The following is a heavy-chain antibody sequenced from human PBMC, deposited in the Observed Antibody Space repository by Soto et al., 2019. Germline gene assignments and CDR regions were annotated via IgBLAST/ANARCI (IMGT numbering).Heavy chain of an antibody. CDR3: ARDRAGYSSPFVY. V-gene: IGHV1-69*01. D-gene: IGHD2-2*03. J-gene: IGHJ4*02. CDR2: IMPFFGSG. Sequence: QVYLVQSGAEVKKPGSSVKVSCKALRGTFTNYAFSWVRQAPGQGLEWMGGIMPFFGSGNYAQKFQGRINITADESTISVYLELTSLRSEDTAVYYGARDRAGYSSPFVYWGQGTL. CDR1: RGTFTNYA.